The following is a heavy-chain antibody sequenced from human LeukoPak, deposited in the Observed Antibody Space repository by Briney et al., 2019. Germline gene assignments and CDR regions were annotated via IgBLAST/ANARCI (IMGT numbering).Heavy chain of an antibody. V-gene: IGHV4-31*03. CDR1: GDSISSGGYY. CDR3: ARDRDGYGHFDY. J-gene: IGHJ4*02. D-gene: IGHD5-24*01. Sequence: SQTLSLTCTVSGDSISSGGYYWSWIRQHPGKGLEWIGYIYYGGSTCHTTHYNPSLKTRTIISVDTSKNQFSLRLSSVTAADTAVYYCARDRDGYGHFDYWGQGTLVTVSS. CDR2: IYYGGST.